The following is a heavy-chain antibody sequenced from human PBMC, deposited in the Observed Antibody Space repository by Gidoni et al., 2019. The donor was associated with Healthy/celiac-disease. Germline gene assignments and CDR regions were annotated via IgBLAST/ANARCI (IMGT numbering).Heavy chain of an antibody. CDR2: ISGSGGST. J-gene: IGHJ4*02. Sequence: EVQLLESGGGLVQPGGSLRLSCAASGFTFSSYAMSWVRQAPGKGLEWVSAISGSGGSTYYADSVKGRFTISRDNSKNTLYLQMNSLRAEDAAVYYCAKGYCSSTSCRLYYFDYWGQGTLVTVSS. CDR1: GFTFSSYA. V-gene: IGHV3-23*01. CDR3: AKGYCSSTSCRLYYFDY. D-gene: IGHD2-2*01.